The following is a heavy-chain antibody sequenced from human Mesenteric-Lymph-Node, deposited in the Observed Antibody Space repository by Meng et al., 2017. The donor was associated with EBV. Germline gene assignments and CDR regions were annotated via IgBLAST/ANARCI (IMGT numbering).Heavy chain of an antibody. D-gene: IGHD5-18*01. CDR3: ARARNQYDKYGYPDY. CDR2: ISPIFGTT. J-gene: IGHJ4*02. Sequence: QLVQSGAEMKRPXSSVRIXCKFSGGTFSKYDITWVRQAPGQGLEWMGGISPIFGTTNYGEKFRDRVTITADTSTRTSYMELRGLKSEDTAVYYCARARNQYDKYGYPDYGGQGTLVTVSS. V-gene: IGHV1-69*06. CDR1: GGTFSKYD.